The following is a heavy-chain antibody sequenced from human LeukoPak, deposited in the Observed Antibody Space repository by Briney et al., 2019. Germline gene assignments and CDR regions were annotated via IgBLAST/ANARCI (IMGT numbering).Heavy chain of an antibody. D-gene: IGHD1-26*01. V-gene: IGHV1-69*05. CDR3: ARDSFVGATYYYYYMDV. CDR2: IIPIFGTA. J-gene: IGHJ6*03. Sequence: SVKVSCKASGGTFSSYAISWVRQAPGQGLEWMGRIIPIFGTANYAQKFQGRVTITTDESTSTAYMELRSLRSDDTAVYYCARDSFVGATYYYYYMDVWGKGTTVTVSS. CDR1: GGTFSSYA.